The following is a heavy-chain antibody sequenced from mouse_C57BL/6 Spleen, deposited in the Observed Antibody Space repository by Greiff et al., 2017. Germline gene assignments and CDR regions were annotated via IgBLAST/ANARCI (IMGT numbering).Heavy chain of an antibody. D-gene: IGHD1-1*01. V-gene: IGHV14-4*01. Sequence: VQLQQSGAELVRPGASVKLSCTASGFNIKDDYMHWVKQRPEQGLEWIGWIDPENGDTEYASKFQGKATITADTSSNTAYLPLSSLTSEDTAVYYCTTSYGSSYRFAYWGQGTLVTVSA. J-gene: IGHJ3*01. CDR2: IDPENGDT. CDR1: GFNIKDDY. CDR3: TTSYGSSYRFAY.